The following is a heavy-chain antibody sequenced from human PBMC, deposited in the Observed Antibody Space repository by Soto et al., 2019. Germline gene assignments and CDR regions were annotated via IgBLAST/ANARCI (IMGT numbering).Heavy chain of an antibody. CDR3: ARLNGSGRGRYYYGMDV. D-gene: IGHD3-10*01. Sequence: PSQTLSLTCAISGDSVSSNSAAWNWIRQSPSRGLEWLGRTYYRSKWYNDYAVSVKSRITINPDTSKNQFSLQLNSVTAADTAVYYCARLNGSGRGRYYYGMDVWGQGTTVTVSS. CDR2: TYYRSKWYN. V-gene: IGHV6-1*01. J-gene: IGHJ6*02. CDR1: GDSVSSNSAA.